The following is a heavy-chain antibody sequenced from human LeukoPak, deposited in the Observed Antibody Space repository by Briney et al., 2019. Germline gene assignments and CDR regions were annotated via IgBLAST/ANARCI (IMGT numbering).Heavy chain of an antibody. D-gene: IGHD1-14*01. CDR1: GFTFDDYA. V-gene: IGHV3-20*04. CDR2: INWNGGNT. CDR3: ARNLNPNYYYYFMDV. Sequence: PGGSLRLSCAASGFTFDDYAMSWVRQAPGKGLEWVSGINWNGGNTGYADSVKGRFTISRDKAKNSLYLQMNSLRAEDTALYYCARNLNPNYYYYFMDVWGKGTTVTVSS. J-gene: IGHJ6*03.